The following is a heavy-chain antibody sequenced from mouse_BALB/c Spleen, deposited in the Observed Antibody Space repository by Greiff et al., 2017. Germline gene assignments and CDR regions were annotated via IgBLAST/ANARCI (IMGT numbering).Heavy chain of an antibody. CDR3: ARGKGYGNYYAMDY. CDR1: GYTFTDYN. Sequence: EVQLQQSGPELVKPGASVKIPCKASGYTFTDYNMDWVKQSHGKSLEWIGDINPNNGGAIYNQNFKGKATLTVDKSSSTAYMELRSLTSEDTAVYYCARGKGYGNYYAMDYWGQGTSVTVSS. V-gene: IGHV1-18*01. J-gene: IGHJ4*01. D-gene: IGHD2-1*01. CDR2: INPNNGGA.